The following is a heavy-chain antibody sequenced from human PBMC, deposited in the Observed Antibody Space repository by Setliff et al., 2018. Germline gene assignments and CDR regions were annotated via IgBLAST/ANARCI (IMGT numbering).Heavy chain of an antibody. CDR1: GGSFSGYY. Sequence: SETLSLTCAVYGGSFSGYYWSWIRQPPGKRLEWIGEIIHSGSTNYNPSLKSRFTISMDTSKNQFSLRVSSVTAADTAVCYCARSFSRREKFLLDYWGQGALVTVSS. CDR3: ARSFSRREKFLLDY. V-gene: IGHV4-34*12. CDR2: IIHSGST. J-gene: IGHJ4*02.